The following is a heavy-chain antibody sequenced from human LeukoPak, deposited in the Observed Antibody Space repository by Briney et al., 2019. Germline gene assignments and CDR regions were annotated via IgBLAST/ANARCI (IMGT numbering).Heavy chain of an antibody. J-gene: IGHJ5*02. V-gene: IGHV3-23*01. CDR1: GFTFRNYA. D-gene: IGHD6-19*01. CDR2: ITGSAHIT. CDR3: AKAGSGWYGDSPSGS. Sequence: PGGSLRLSCAASGFTFRNYAMSWVRQAPGKGLEWVSGITGSAHITYHAGSVKGRFTISRDNSNNTLYLQMNSLRAEDTAVYYCAKAGSGWYGDSPSGSWGQGILVTVSS.